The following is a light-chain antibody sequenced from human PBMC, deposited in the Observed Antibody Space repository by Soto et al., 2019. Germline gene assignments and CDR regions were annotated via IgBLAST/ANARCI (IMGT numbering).Light chain of an antibody. CDR3: KVWDSSGDEHVV. J-gene: IGLJ2*01. CDR1: SIGSKS. Sequence: SYELTQPPSVSVAPGKTARISCGGSSIGSKSVHWYQQRPGQAPVVVIYYDDERPSGIPERFSGSNFGNTATLIISRVEAGDEADYYCKVWDSSGDEHVVFGGGTKLTVL. CDR2: YDD. V-gene: IGLV3-21*01.